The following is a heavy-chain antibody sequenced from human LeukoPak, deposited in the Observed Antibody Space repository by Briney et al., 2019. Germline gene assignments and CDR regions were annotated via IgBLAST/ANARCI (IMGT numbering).Heavy chain of an antibody. CDR2: IYYSGST. CDR1: GGSVSSGSYC. Sequence: SETLSLTCTVSGGSVSSGSYCWSWIRQPPGKGLEWIGYIYYSGSTNYNPSLKSRVTISVDTSKNQFSLKLSSVTAADTAVYYCARRGEAFDIWGQGTMVTVSS. J-gene: IGHJ3*02. V-gene: IGHV4-61*01. D-gene: IGHD6-25*01. CDR3: ARRGEAFDI.